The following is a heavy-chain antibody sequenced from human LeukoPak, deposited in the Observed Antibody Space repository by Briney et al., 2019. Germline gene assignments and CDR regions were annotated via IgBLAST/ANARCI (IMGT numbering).Heavy chain of an antibody. CDR1: GGSISSDN. V-gene: IGHV4-4*02. CDR3: ARDIGCSGGSCYTGFDY. CDR2: IYTSGST. Sequence: SETLSLTCAVSGGSISSDNWWSWVRQPPGKGLEWIGRIYTSGSTNYNPSLKSRVTMSVDTSKNQFSLKLSSVTAADTAVYYCARDIGCSGGSCYTGFDYWGQGTLVTVSS. J-gene: IGHJ4*02. D-gene: IGHD2-15*01.